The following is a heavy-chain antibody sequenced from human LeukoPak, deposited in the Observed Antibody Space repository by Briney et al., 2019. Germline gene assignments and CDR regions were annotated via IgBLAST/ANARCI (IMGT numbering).Heavy chain of an antibody. CDR1: GFTFDDYA. V-gene: IGHV3-43D*03. CDR3: AKDGSPYYYDSSGYHH. D-gene: IGHD3-22*01. CDR2: ISWDGGST. Sequence: GGSLRLSCAASGFTFDDYAMHWVRQAPGKGLEWVSLISWDGGSTYYADSVKGRFTISRDNIKNSLYLQMNSLRAEDPDLYYCAKDGSPYYYDSSGYHHWGQGTMVTVSS. J-gene: IGHJ4*02.